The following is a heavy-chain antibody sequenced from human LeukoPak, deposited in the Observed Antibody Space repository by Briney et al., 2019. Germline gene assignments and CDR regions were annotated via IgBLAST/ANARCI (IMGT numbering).Heavy chain of an antibody. CDR3: ARVAPYDILTGYEFPAGAFDI. D-gene: IGHD3-9*01. CDR1: GFTVSSNY. V-gene: IGHV3-66*01. CDR2: IYSGGST. Sequence: GGSLRLSCAASGFTVSSNYMGWVRQAPGKGLEWVSVIYSGGSTYYADSVKGRFTISRDNSKNTLYLQMNSLRVEDTAVYYCARVAPYDILTGYEFPAGAFDIWGQGTMVTVSS. J-gene: IGHJ3*02.